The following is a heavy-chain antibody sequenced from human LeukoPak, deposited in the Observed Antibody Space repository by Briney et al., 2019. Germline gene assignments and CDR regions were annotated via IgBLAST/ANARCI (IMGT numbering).Heavy chain of an antibody. CDR3: ARESHSISGATRWNYFDY. Sequence: SVKVSCKASGYTFTSYDINWVRQAPGQGLEWMGGIIPIYATTNYVQKFQGRVTITTDESTGTAYMELSSLRSEDTAVYYCARESHSISGATRWNYFDYWGQGTLVTVSS. D-gene: IGHD1-7*01. V-gene: IGHV1-69*05. CDR1: GYTFTSYD. J-gene: IGHJ4*02. CDR2: IIPIYATT.